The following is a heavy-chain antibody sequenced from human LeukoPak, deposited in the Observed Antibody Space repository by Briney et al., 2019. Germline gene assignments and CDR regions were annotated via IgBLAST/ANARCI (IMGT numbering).Heavy chain of an antibody. D-gene: IGHD3-10*01. V-gene: IGHV4-34*01. CDR1: GGSFSGYY. J-gene: IGHJ6*02. CDR2: INHSGST. CDR3: ARGRRGSGISNPGYYYYGMDV. Sequence: SETLSLTCVVYGGSFSGYYWSWIRQPPGKGLEWIGEINHSGSTNYNPSLKSRVTISVDTSKNQFSLKLSSVTAADTAVYYCARGRRGSGISNPGYYYYGMDVWGQGTTVTVSS.